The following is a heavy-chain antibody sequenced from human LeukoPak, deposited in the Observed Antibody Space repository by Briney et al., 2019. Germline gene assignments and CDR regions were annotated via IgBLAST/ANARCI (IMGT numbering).Heavy chain of an antibody. V-gene: IGHV3-53*01. CDR1: GFTVSNNY. CDR3: AREAPYYMVV. CDR2: IYSNGDT. Sequence: GGSLRLSCSASGFTVSNNYMTWVRQAPGKGLEWVSTIYSNGDTYYQDSVRGRFTISTDNSQNTLYLQMNSLRAGDTAVYYCAREAPYYMVVWGKGTTVTVSS. J-gene: IGHJ6*03.